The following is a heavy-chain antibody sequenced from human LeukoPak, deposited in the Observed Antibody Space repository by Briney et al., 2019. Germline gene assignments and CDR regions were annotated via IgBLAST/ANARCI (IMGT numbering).Heavy chain of an antibody. D-gene: IGHD1-26*01. Sequence: GASLQISSQGSGYSFTSYWIVWVRQLPGKGLEWMGIIYPGDSDTRYSPSFQGQVTISADKSISTAYLQWSSLKASDTAMYYCATNVGYYFDYWGQGTLVTVSS. CDR2: IYPGDSDT. CDR1: GYSFTSYW. V-gene: IGHV5-51*01. J-gene: IGHJ4*02. CDR3: ATNVGYYFDY.